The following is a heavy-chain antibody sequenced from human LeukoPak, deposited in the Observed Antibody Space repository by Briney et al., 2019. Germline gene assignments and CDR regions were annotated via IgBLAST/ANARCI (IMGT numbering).Heavy chain of an antibody. J-gene: IGHJ4*02. D-gene: IGHD2-15*01. CDR2: IYGSGST. CDR1: GGSISSYY. CDR3: ARVSCSGGSCYRVDY. Sequence: SETLSLTCTVSGGSISSYYWSWIRQPPGKGLEWIGHIYGSGSTNYNPSLKSRVTLSVDTSKNQFSLKLSSVTAADTAVYYCARVSCSGGSCYRVDYWGQGTLVTVSS. V-gene: IGHV4-59*01.